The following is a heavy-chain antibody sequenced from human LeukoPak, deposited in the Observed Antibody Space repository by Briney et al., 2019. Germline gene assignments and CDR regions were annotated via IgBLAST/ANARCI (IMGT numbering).Heavy chain of an antibody. D-gene: IGHD3-3*01. Sequence: SETLSLTCTVSGGSISSGDYYWRWIRQPPGKGLEWIGYIYYSGSTYYNPSLKSRVTISVDTSKNQFSLKLSSVTDADTAVYYCARNPGFWSGYYTYWGQGTLVTVSS. V-gene: IGHV4-30-4*08. J-gene: IGHJ4*02. CDR1: GGSISSGDYY. CDR2: IYYSGST. CDR3: ARNPGFWSGYYTY.